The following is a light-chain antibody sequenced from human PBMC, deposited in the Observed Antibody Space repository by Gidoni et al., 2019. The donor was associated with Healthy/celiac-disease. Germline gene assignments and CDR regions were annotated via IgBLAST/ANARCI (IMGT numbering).Light chain of an antibody. CDR2: AAS. CDR3: QQTYSTPLT. CDR1: QSISTY. V-gene: IGKV1-39*01. J-gene: IGKJ4*01. Sequence: DIQMTQSSSSLSASVGDRVTITCRASQSISTYLNWYQQKPGKAPKLLIYAASNLQSGVPSRFSGSGSGTDFILTISSLQPEDFATYYCQQTYSTPLTFGGGTKVESK.